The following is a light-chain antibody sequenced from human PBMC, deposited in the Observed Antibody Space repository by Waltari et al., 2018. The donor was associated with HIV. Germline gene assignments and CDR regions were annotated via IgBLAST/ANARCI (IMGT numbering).Light chain of an antibody. J-gene: IGLJ2*01. CDR2: SNN. Sequence: QSVLTQPPSASGTPGQRVAISCSGSSSNIGSHPVTWYQQLSGTAPKLLINSNNQRPSGVPDRFSGSKSGTSGSLAISGLQFEDEADYYCAAWDDSRNAVVFGGGTKLTVL. V-gene: IGLV1-44*01. CDR1: SSNIGSHP. CDR3: AAWDDSRNAVV.